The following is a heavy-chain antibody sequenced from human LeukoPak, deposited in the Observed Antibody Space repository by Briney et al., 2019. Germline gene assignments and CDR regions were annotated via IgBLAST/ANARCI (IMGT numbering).Heavy chain of an antibody. CDR2: IRYDGSNK. D-gene: IGHD6-13*01. Sequence: PGGSLRLSCAASGFTFSSYGMHWVRQAPGKGLEWVAFIRYDGSNKYYADSVKGRFTISRDNSKNTLYLQMNSLRAEDTAVYYCAKDGSSSWYHVYGIDWGQGTLVTVSS. J-gene: IGHJ4*02. V-gene: IGHV3-30*02. CDR1: GFTFSSYG. CDR3: AKDGSSSWYHVYGID.